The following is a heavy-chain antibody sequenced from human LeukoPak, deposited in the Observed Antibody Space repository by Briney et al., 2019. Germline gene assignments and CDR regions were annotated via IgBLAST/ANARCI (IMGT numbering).Heavy chain of an antibody. D-gene: IGHD2-15*01. V-gene: IGHV4-39*07. CDR3: ARGYCSGGSCYSSYYYSYMDV. Sequence: SETLSLTCTVSGGSISSSSYYWGWIRQPPGKGLEWIGSINYSGSTYYNPSLKSRVTISVDRSKNQFFLKLSSVTAADTAVYYCARGYCSGGSCYSSYYYSYMDVWGKGTTVTVSS. CDR2: INYSGST. CDR1: GGSISSSSYY. J-gene: IGHJ6*03.